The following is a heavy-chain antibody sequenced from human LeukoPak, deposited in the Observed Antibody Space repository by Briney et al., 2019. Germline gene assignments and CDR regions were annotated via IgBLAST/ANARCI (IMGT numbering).Heavy chain of an antibody. V-gene: IGHV4-34*01. J-gene: IGHJ4*02. CDR3: ARAPHFFDTSGSRYYFDY. Sequence: SETLSLTCKVNVGSFSGYHWTWIRQSPGKGLDYIGEINDSGSPIYNPSLKSRVTISVDTAKNQFSMNLTSVTAADTAVYYCARAPHFFDTSGSRYYFDYWGQGALVTVSS. CDR1: VGSFSGYH. D-gene: IGHD3-22*01. CDR2: INDSGSP.